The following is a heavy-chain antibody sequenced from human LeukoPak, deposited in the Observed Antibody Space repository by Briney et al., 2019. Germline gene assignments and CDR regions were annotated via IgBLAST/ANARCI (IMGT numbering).Heavy chain of an antibody. V-gene: IGHV3-11*01. Sequence: PGGSLRLSCAASGFTFSDYYMSWIRQAPGKGLEWVSYISSSGSTIYYADSVKGRFTISRDNAKNSLYLQMSSLRAEDTAVYYCARVKPYDSSGYYYLVWYFDLWGRGTLVTVSS. J-gene: IGHJ2*01. CDR1: GFTFSDYY. CDR2: ISSSGSTI. D-gene: IGHD3-22*01. CDR3: ARVKPYDSSGYYYLVWYFDL.